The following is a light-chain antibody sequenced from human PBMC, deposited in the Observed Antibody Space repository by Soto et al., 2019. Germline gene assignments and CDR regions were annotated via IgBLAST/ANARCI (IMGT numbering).Light chain of an antibody. Sequence: EVVLTQSPGTLSLSPGDRASLSCRASQSISSSTYLAWYQVKPGQSPRLLMYDAASRATGIPDRFSGSGSGEDFTLTISRVKAEDCAVYYCEQYGRAPSTFGEGTRLEIK. CDR3: EQYGRAPST. V-gene: IGKV3-20*01. CDR2: DAA. J-gene: IGKJ5*01. CDR1: QSISSSTY.